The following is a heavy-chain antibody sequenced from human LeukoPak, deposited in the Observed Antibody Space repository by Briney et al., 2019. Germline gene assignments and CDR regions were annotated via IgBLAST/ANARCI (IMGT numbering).Heavy chain of an antibody. CDR3: AKDVARGYSYGYFDY. CDR2: ISWNSGSI. D-gene: IGHD5-18*01. V-gene: IGHV3-9*03. J-gene: IGHJ4*02. Sequence: GRSLRLSCAASGFTFDDYAMRWVRQAPGKGLEWVSGISWNSGSIVYADSVKGGFTISRDNAKNSLYLQMNSLRAEDMALYYCAKDVARGYSYGYFDYWGQGTLVTVSS. CDR1: GFTFDDYA.